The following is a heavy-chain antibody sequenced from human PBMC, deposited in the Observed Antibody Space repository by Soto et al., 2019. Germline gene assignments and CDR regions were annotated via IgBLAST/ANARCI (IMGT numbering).Heavy chain of an antibody. CDR2: IVVGSGNT. CDR3: AADRRTTEYGFGYYYYMDV. J-gene: IGHJ6*03. V-gene: IGHV1-58*02. Sequence: ASVKVSCKASGFTFTSSAMQWVRQARGQRLEWIGWIVVGSGNTNYAQKFQERVTITRDMSTSTAYMELSSLRSEDTAVYYCAADRRTTEYGFGYYYYMDVWGKGTTVTVSS. D-gene: IGHD1-7*01. CDR1: GFTFTSSA.